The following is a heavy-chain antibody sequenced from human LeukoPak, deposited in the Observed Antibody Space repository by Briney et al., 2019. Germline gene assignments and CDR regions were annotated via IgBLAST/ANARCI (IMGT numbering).Heavy chain of an antibody. V-gene: IGHV4-30-2*01. CDR2: IYHSGST. CDR1: GGSISSGGYS. J-gene: IGHJ3*02. Sequence: PSETLSLTCAVSGGSISSGGYSWSRIRQPPGKGLEWIGYIYHSGSTYYNPSLKSRVTISVDRSKNQFSLKLSSVTAADTAVYYCARGYSGPGGAFDIWGQGTMVTVSS. CDR3: ARGYSGPGGAFDI. D-gene: IGHD5-12*01.